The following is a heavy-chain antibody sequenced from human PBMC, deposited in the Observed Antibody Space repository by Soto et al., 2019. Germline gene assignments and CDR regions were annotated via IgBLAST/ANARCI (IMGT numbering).Heavy chain of an antibody. Sequence: EVQLVESGGDLVQPGGSLKLSCVASGFTFSSYWMHWVRQGPGKGLAWVSRINGEGTSTSYADSVKGRFTIFRDNAKNTLYLQMNSLGVEDTGVYYCSRRVLAGTPYYFDYWGQGSPVTVSS. CDR1: GFTFSSYW. V-gene: IGHV3-74*01. J-gene: IGHJ4*02. CDR3: SRRVLAGTPYYFDY. CDR2: INGEGTST. D-gene: IGHD3-3*02.